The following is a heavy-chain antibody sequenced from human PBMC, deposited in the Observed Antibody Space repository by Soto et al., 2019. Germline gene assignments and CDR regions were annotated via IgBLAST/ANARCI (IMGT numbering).Heavy chain of an antibody. CDR2: IYYSGST. J-gene: IGHJ4*02. CDR1: GGSISSSSYY. Sequence: QLQLQESGPGLVKPSETLSLTCTVSGGSISSSSYYWGWIRQPPGKGLEWIGSIYYSGSTYYNPSLKSRVTISVDTSKNQFSLKLSSVTAADTAVYYCARSNNTAMVYFDYWGQGTLVTVSS. D-gene: IGHD5-18*01. V-gene: IGHV4-39*01. CDR3: ARSNNTAMVYFDY.